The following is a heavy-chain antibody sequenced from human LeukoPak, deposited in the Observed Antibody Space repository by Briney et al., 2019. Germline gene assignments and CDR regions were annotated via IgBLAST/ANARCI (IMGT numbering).Heavy chain of an antibody. CDR3: ARVLFYPYYSFDY. CDR1: GGSISGYY. J-gene: IGHJ4*02. Sequence: PSETLSLTCTVSGGSISGYYWSWIRQPPGKGLEWIGYIYHSGPTNYNPSLKSRVSISIDTSKNEFSLKLNSVTAADTAVYYCARVLFYPYYSFDYWGQGALVTVSS. D-gene: IGHD1-26*01. V-gene: IGHV4-59*01. CDR2: IYHSGPT.